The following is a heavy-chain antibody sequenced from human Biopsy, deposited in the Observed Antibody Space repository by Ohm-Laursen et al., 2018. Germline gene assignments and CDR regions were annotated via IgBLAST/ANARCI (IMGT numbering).Heavy chain of an antibody. CDR1: GGSISSSTTYY. CDR2: IYNTETT. Sequence: LSLTYTVSGGSISSSTTYYWAWLRQPPGKGLEWIGSIYNTETTFYNPSLKSRVTISVDTSTNQFSLKVSSVTAADTALYFCARHPTGFWFDPWGHGTLVTVSS. CDR3: ARHPTGFWFDP. J-gene: IGHJ5*02. V-gene: IGHV4-39*01.